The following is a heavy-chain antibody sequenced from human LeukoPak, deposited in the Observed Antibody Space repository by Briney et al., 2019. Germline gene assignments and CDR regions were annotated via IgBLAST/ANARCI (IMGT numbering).Heavy chain of an antibody. Sequence: SETLSLTCTVSGGSISSSSYYWGWIRQPPGKGLEWIVSIYYSGSTYNNPSLKSRVTISIGTSKNQFSLNLSSVTAADTAVYYCARQDGRTYYYGSGSYNYFDYWGQGTLVTVSS. CDR1: GGSISSSSYY. CDR3: ARQDGRTYYYGSGSYNYFDY. CDR2: IYYSGST. V-gene: IGHV4-39*01. D-gene: IGHD3-10*01. J-gene: IGHJ4*02.